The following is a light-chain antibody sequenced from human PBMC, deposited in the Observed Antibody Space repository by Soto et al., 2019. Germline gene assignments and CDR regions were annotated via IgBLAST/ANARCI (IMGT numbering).Light chain of an antibody. V-gene: IGKV3-20*01. Sequence: EIVLTQSPATLSLSPGERATLSCGASQTVNNYIAWYQQKPGQAPRLLIYGASSRATGIPDRFSGSGSGTDFTLTISRLEPEDFAVYYCQQYGSSSITFGQGTRLEIK. CDR2: GAS. CDR1: QTVNNY. J-gene: IGKJ5*01. CDR3: QQYGSSSIT.